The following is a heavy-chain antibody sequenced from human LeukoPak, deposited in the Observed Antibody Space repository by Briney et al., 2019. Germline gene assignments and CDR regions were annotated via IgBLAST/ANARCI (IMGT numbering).Heavy chain of an antibody. D-gene: IGHD5-12*01. Sequence: SETLSLTCTVSGGSISSGDYYWSWIRQPPGTGLEWIGYIYYSGSTYYNPSLKGRVTISVDTSKNQFSLKLSSVTAADTAVYYCARFERGYSGSEGIDYWGQGTLVTVSS. CDR2: IYYSGST. CDR3: ARFERGYSGSEGIDY. CDR1: GGSISSGDYY. J-gene: IGHJ4*02. V-gene: IGHV4-30-4*01.